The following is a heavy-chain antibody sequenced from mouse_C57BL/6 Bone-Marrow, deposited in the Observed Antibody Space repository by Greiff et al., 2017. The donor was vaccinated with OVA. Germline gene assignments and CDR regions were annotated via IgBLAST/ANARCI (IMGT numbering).Heavy chain of an antibody. V-gene: IGHV1-80*01. J-gene: IGHJ3*01. D-gene: IGHD1-1*01. CDR3: ASNYGSSEFAY. CDR2: FYPGDGAT. Sequence: VQLQQSGAELVKPGASVKISCKASGYAFSSYWMNWVKQRPGKGLEWIGQFYPGDGATNYNGKFKGKATLTADKSSSTAYMQLSSLTSEDSAVYFCASNYGSSEFAYWGQGTLVTVSA. CDR1: GYAFSSYW.